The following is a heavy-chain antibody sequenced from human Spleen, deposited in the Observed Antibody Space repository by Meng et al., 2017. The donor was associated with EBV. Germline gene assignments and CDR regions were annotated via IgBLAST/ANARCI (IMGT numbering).Heavy chain of an antibody. J-gene: IGHJ4*02. V-gene: IGHV3-30*18. CDR2: ISFDGSNE. CDR1: GFTFSSYG. D-gene: IGHD3-10*01. Sequence: QGPLVGSGGGVVQPGRSLRLSWVASGFTFSSYGMHWVRQAPGKGLEWVAIISFDGSNEHYADSVKGRFTISRDNSKNTLYLQMNSLRAEDTAVYYCAKEIYFGSGSYPDYWGQGTLVTVSS. CDR3: AKEIYFGSGSYPDY.